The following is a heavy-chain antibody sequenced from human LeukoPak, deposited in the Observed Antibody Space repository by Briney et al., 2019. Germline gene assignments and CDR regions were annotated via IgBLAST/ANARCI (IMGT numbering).Heavy chain of an antibody. CDR3: ARGHLSLRYQSDY. D-gene: IGHD2-2*01. Sequence: GASVKVSCKASGYTFTSYGISWVRQATGQGLEWMGWMNPNSGNTGYAQKFQGRVTMTRNTSISTAYMELSSLRSEDTAVYYCARGHLSLRYQSDYWGQGTLVTVSS. V-gene: IGHV1-8*02. J-gene: IGHJ4*02. CDR2: MNPNSGNT. CDR1: GYTFTSYG.